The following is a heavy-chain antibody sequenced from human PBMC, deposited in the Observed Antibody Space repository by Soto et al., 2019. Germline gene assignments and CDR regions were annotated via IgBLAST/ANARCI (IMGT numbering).Heavy chain of an antibody. CDR1: GGSISSGGYS. CDR2: IYHSGST. CDR3: ARAPGFGPYYYYGMDV. D-gene: IGHD3-10*01. V-gene: IGHV4-30-2*01. J-gene: IGHJ6*02. Sequence: QLQLQESGSGLVKPSQTLSLTCAVSGGSISSGGYSWSWIRQPPGKGLEWIGYIYHSGSTYYNPSLKSRVTISVDRSKNQFSLKLSSVTAADTAVYYCARAPGFGPYYYYGMDVWGQGTTVTVSS.